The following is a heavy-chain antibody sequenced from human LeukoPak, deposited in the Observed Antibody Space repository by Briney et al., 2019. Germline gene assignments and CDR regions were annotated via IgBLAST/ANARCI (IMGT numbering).Heavy chain of an antibody. D-gene: IGHD4-23*01. V-gene: IGHV3-23*01. CDR2: FSGSGGST. CDR1: GFTFSSYA. CDR3: AKAPTTVVPRGYFDY. Sequence: GGSLRLSCAASGFTFSSYAMSWVRQAPGKGLEWVSGFSGSGGSTYYADSVKGRFTISRDNSKNTLYLQMNSLRAEDTAVYYCAKAPTTVVPRGYFDYWGQGTLVTASS. J-gene: IGHJ4*02.